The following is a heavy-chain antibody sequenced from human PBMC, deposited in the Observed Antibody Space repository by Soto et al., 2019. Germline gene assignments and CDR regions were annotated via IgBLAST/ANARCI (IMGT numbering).Heavy chain of an antibody. CDR1: GFTFSSYS. Sequence: GGSLRLSCAASGFTFSSYSMTWVRQTPGKGLEWLSYISSTSSKIYYADSVKGRFTISRDNAKDSLYLQMNSLRDEDTAVYYCAKDRGKDGDLGNWFDLWGQGTLVTVSS. J-gene: IGHJ5*02. CDR3: AKDRGKDGDLGNWFDL. CDR2: ISSTSSKI. V-gene: IGHV3-48*02.